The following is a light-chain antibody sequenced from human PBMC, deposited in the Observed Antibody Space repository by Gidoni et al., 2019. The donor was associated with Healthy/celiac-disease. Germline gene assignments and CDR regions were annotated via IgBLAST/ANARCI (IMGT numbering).Light chain of an antibody. J-gene: IGKJ1*01. CDR2: GAS. V-gene: IGKV3-20*01. CDR3: QQYGSSPWT. Sequence: IVLPQSPGTLSLSPGERATLSCRASQSVSSSYLAWYQQKPGQAPRLLIYGASSTATGIPDRFSGSGSGTDFTLTISRLEPEDVAGYYCQQYGSSPWTFGQGTKVEIK. CDR1: QSVSSSY.